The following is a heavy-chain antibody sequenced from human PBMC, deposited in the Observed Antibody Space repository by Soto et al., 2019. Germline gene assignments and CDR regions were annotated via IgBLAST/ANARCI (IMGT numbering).Heavy chain of an antibody. Sequence: QIQLVQSGAEVKKPGASVKVSCKASGYTFSSYHITWVRQAPGQGLEWMGWISAYNGNTNYAQNLQGRVTMTTDPSTSTAYMELSSLRSDDTAVYYCVRDLPTVDYWGQGTLVNVSS. CDR2: ISAYNGNT. CDR1: GYTFSSYH. J-gene: IGHJ4*02. V-gene: IGHV1-18*01. CDR3: VRDLPTVDY.